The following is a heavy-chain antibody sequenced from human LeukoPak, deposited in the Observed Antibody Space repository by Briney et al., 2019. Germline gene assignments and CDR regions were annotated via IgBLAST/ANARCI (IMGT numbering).Heavy chain of an antibody. Sequence: SETLSLTCTVSGDSISNNNYYWGWIRQPPGKGLEWIGSIYYSGSTYYNPSLKSRVTISVDTSKNQFSLRVTSVTAADTAVYYCARVRQRVVANTWHFDLWGRGTLVTVSS. CDR2: IYYSGST. CDR3: ARVRQRVVANTWHFDL. J-gene: IGHJ2*01. V-gene: IGHV4-39*07. CDR1: GDSISNNNYY. D-gene: IGHD3-22*01.